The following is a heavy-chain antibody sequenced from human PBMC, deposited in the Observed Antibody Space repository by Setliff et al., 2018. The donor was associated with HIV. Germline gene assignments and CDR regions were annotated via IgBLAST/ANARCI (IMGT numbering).Heavy chain of an antibody. D-gene: IGHD3-10*01. CDR1: GDSVTSGGYY. CDR3: ARRAGAMVRGVSYYMDV. CDR2: INYSIKT. Sequence: KTSETLSLTCTVSGDSVTSGGYYWSWIRKSPGKGLEWVGEINYSIKTNYNPSLKSRVTMFVDPSKNQFSLNVRSMTAADTGIYFCARRAGAMVRGVSYYMDVWGRGTTVTVSS. J-gene: IGHJ6*03. V-gene: IGHV4-61*08.